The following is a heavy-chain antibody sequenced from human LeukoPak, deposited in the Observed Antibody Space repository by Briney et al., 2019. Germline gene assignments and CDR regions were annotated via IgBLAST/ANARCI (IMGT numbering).Heavy chain of an antibody. Sequence: SETLSLTCTVSGGSISSGDYYWSWIRQPPGKGLEWIGYIYYSGSTYYNPSLKSRVTISVDTSKNQFSLKLSSVTAADTAVYYCASGEYSSSHDAFDIWGQGTMVTVSS. CDR3: ASGEYSSSHDAFDI. CDR1: GGSISSGDYY. V-gene: IGHV4-30-4*08. J-gene: IGHJ3*02. CDR2: IYYSGST. D-gene: IGHD6-6*01.